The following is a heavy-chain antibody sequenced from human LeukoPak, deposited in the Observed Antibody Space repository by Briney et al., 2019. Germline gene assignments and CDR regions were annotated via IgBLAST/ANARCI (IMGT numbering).Heavy chain of an antibody. V-gene: IGHV3-48*01. Sequence: GGSLRLSCAASGFTFSSYGMTWVRQAPGKGLEWVSYISSSSSTIYYADSVKGRFTISRDNAKNSPYLQMNSLRAEDTAVYYCARDLSGVTGYTYGRGIDYWGQGTLVTVSS. CDR2: ISSSSSTI. CDR3: ARDLSGVTGYTYGRGIDY. J-gene: IGHJ4*02. D-gene: IGHD5-18*01. CDR1: GFTFSSYG.